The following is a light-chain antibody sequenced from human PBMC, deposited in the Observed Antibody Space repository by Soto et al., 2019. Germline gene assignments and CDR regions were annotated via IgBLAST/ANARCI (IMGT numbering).Light chain of an antibody. Sequence: DIQMTQSPSSLSASVGDRVTITCQASQDISNYLNWYQQKPGKAPKLLMYDASNLETGVPSRFSGSGSGTDFTVPISSLEPEDIATYYCQQYDNLPPLAFGGGTKVEIK. CDR2: DAS. CDR3: QQYDNLPPLA. J-gene: IGKJ4*01. CDR1: QDISNY. V-gene: IGKV1-33*01.